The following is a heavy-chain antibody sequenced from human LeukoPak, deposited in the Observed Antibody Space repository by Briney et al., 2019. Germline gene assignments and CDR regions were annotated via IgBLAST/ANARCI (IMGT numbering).Heavy chain of an antibody. CDR3: ARGSSRAFDY. CDR1: GFTFSSYA. CDR2: MSGSGGNT. J-gene: IGHJ4*02. V-gene: IGHV3-23*01. Sequence: GGSLRLSCAASGFTFSSYAMSWVRQAPGKGLEWVSAMSGSGGNTDYADSVKGRFTVSRDNSKNTLYLQMNSLRAEDTAVYFCARGSSRAFDYWGQGTLVTVSS. D-gene: IGHD2-2*01.